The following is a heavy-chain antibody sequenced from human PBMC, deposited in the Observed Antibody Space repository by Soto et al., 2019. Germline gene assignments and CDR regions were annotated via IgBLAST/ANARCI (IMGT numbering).Heavy chain of an antibody. Sequence: ESGGGLVQPGGSLKLSCVASGYTFSGSAFHWVRQASGKGLEWVGRIRGKANSYETAYAESVKGRFTISRDDSKNTAFLQMNSLKTEDTAVYYCTSRYGRSASCHTWGQGTRVTVSS. J-gene: IGHJ5*02. D-gene: IGHD2-2*01. CDR3: TSRYGRSASCHT. CDR2: IRGKANSYET. CDR1: GYTFSGSA. V-gene: IGHV3-73*01.